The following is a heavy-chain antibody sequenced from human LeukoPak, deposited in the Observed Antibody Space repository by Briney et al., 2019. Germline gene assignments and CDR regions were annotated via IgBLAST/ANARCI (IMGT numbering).Heavy chain of an antibody. Sequence: SVKVSCKASGGTFSSYAISWVRQAPGQGLEWMAGIIPIFGTANYAQKFQGRVTITTDESTSTAYMELSSLRSEDTAVYYCASSDRREWMYYYDSSGYFTPLFDYWGQGTLVTVSS. J-gene: IGHJ4*02. CDR2: IIPIFGTA. V-gene: IGHV1-69*05. CDR3: ASSDRREWMYYYDSSGYFTPLFDY. D-gene: IGHD3-22*01. CDR1: GGTFSSYA.